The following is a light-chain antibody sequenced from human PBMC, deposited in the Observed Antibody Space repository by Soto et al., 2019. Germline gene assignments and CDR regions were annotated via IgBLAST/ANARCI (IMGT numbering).Light chain of an antibody. CDR2: RNN. CDR3: HSYDSSLSGSV. Sequence: QPVLTQPPSASGTPGQRVNISCSGSSSNIGSNYVYWYRQFPGTAPKLLIQRNNQRPSGVPARFSGSKSGTSASLAISGLRSEDEADYYCHSYDSSLSGSVFGGGTKLTVL. V-gene: IGLV1-47*01. J-gene: IGLJ3*02. CDR1: SSNIGSNY.